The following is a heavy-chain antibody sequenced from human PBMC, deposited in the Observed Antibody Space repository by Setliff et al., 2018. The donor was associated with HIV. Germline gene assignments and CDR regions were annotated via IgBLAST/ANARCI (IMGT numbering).Heavy chain of an antibody. Sequence: SETLSLTCTVSGDSISGNYWTWIRQPAGKGLEWIGRIYTSGNTNYNPSLKSRVTMSVDTSKNQFSLNLSSVTAADTAVYYWARAAGGSGSYNRHYYYYYYMDVWGRGTTVTVSS. D-gene: IGHD3-10*01. J-gene: IGHJ6*03. CDR3: ARAAGGSGSYNRHYYYYYYMDV. CDR1: GDSISGNY. CDR2: IYTSGNT. V-gene: IGHV4-4*07.